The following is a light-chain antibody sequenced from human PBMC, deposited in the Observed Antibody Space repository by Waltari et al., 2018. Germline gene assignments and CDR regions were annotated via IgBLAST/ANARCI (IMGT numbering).Light chain of an antibody. J-gene: IGLJ2*01. CDR1: SSDVGAYKY. CDR2: EVS. CDR3: ASRGASKV. V-gene: IGLV2-8*01. Sequence: QSALTQPPSASGSPGQSVTISCTGTSSDVGAYKYVSWYQQHPGKAPTLLIYEVSKRASGVLDRFSGSKSGNTASLTVARLQAEDEADEYCASRGASKVFGGGPKLTVL.